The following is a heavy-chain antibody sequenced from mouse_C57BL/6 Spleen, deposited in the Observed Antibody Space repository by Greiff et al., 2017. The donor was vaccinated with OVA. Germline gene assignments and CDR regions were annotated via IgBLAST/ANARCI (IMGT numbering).Heavy chain of an antibody. CDR1: GYAFSSYW. J-gene: IGHJ4*01. CDR2: IYPGDGDT. D-gene: IGHD2-3*01. Sequence: QVQLQQSGAELVKPGASVKISCKASGYAFSSYWMNWVKQRPGKGLEWIGQIYPGDGDTNYNGKFKGKATLTADKSSSTAYMQLSSLTSEDSAVYFCARGNDGPYYAMDYWGQGTSVTVSS. V-gene: IGHV1-80*01. CDR3: ARGNDGPYYAMDY.